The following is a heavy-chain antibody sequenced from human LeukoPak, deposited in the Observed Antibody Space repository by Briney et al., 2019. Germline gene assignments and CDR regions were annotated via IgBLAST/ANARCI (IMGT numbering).Heavy chain of an antibody. CDR1: GFTFNTYA. Sequence: PGGSLRLSCAASGFTFNTYAMTWVRQAPGKGLEWVSCITGGGGSTYYADSVKGRFTISRDNSKNTLYLQMDSLSAEDSAVYFCAKGGFATPGSFWGQGTLVAVSS. V-gene: IGHV3-23*01. D-gene: IGHD3-10*01. CDR2: ITGGGGST. CDR3: AKGGFATPGSF. J-gene: IGHJ4*02.